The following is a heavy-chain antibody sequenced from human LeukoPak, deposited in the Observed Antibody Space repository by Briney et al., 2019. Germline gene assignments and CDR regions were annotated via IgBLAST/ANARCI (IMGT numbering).Heavy chain of an antibody. Sequence: SESLSLTCTVSGGSLSSYYWSWIRPPPGNGLGWIGYIYYSGSTNYNPYLKSRVTISVDTSKTQFSLKLSSVTAADTAVYYCARGAPGYCSSSTCPLDYWGQGTLVTVSS. CDR3: ARGAPGYCSSSTCPLDY. CDR1: GGSLSSYY. J-gene: IGHJ4*02. V-gene: IGHV4-59*01. CDR2: IYYSGST. D-gene: IGHD2-2*01.